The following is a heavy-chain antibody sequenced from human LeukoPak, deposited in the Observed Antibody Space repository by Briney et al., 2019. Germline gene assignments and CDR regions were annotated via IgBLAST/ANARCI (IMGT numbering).Heavy chain of an antibody. V-gene: IGHV3-23*01. J-gene: IGHJ4*02. CDR3: AKDLKGYCSGGSCSPFDY. Sequence: GGSRRLSCAASAPTFTSDAMSWVRQAPGKGREWVSATSGIGGSTYYAEIVKGRFTISRDNSTNTLYMQMNSLRAEDTAVYYCAKDLKGYCSGGSCSPFDYWGQGTLVTVSS. CDR1: APTFTSDA. D-gene: IGHD2-15*01. CDR2: TSGIGGST.